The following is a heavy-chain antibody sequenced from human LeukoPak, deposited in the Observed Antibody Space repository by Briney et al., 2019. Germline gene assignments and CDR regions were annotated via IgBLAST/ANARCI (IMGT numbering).Heavy chain of an antibody. CDR1: GGSFSGYY. Sequence: SETLSLTCAVYGGSFSGYYWSWIRQPPGKGLEWIGEINHSGSTNYNPALKSRVTISVDTSKNQFSLKLSSVTAADTAVYYCASLYGGSYPFACWGQGTLVTVSS. CDR2: INHSGST. V-gene: IGHV4-34*01. CDR3: ASLYGGSYPFAC. D-gene: IGHD1-26*01. J-gene: IGHJ4*02.